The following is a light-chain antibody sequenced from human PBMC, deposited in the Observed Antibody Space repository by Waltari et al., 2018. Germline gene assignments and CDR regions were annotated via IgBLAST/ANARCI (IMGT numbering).Light chain of an antibody. CDR3: PPHVPFPST. Sequence: CRASQCCRSSSLAWYQQKPCQALRLVLYRASRSSTGIPARFSGSGSGTAFRLTISRLEPVYFAVSYCPPHVPFPSTFGQGTKVEIK. CDR1: QCCRSSS. J-gene: IGKJ1*01. V-gene: IGKV3-20*01. CDR2: RAS.